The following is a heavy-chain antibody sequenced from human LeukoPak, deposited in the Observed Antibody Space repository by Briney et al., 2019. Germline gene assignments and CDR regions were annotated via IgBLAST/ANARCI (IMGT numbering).Heavy chain of an antibody. CDR1: DGSISSYY. CDR2: IYTSGST. Sequence: SETLSLTCTVSDGSISSYYWSWIRQPPGKGLEWIGYIYTSGSTNYNPSLKSRVTISVDTSKNQFSLKLNSVTAADTAVYYCARHRVGRYFDYWGQGTLVTVSS. J-gene: IGHJ4*02. D-gene: IGHD2-2*01. V-gene: IGHV4-4*09. CDR3: ARHRVGRYFDY.